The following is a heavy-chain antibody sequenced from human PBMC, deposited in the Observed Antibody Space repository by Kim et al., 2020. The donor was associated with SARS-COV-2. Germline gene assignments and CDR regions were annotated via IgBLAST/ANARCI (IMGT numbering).Heavy chain of an antibody. CDR3: ASYDSSGFHQPFDY. CDR1: GYTFTGYY. CDR2: INPNSGGT. D-gene: IGHD3-22*01. Sequence: ASVKVSCKASGYTFTGYYMHWVRQAPGQGLEWMGWINPNSGGTNYAQKFQGRVTMTRDTSISTAYMELSRLRSDDTAVYYCASYDSSGFHQPFDYWGQGTLVTVSS. V-gene: IGHV1-2*02. J-gene: IGHJ4*02.